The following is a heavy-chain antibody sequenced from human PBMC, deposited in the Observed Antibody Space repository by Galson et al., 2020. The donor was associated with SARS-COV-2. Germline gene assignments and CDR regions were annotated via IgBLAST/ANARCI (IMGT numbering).Heavy chain of an antibody. D-gene: IGHD5-18*01. CDR1: GGSISSYY. Sequence: SETLSLTCTVSGGSISSYYWSWIRQPAGKGLEWIGRIYTSGSTNYNPSLKSRVTMSVDTSKNQFSLKLSSVTAADTAVYYCARGGAVGHSYGLNFDYWGQGTLVTVSS. J-gene: IGHJ4*02. CDR2: IYTSGST. V-gene: IGHV4-4*07. CDR3: ARGGAVGHSYGLNFDY.